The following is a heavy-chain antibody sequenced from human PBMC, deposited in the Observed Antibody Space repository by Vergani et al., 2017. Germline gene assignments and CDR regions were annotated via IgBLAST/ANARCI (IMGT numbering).Heavy chain of an antibody. V-gene: IGHV5-51*01. J-gene: IGHJ4*02. Sequence: EVELVQSGPEMRKPGESLKISCKGSEYSFGNYWIGWVRQMPGKGLEWMGIIYPADSDTRYRPSFQRQVTISADKSISTAFPRWDSLNASDTALYYCARHTTYTDSWGQGTLVTVAS. CDR1: EYSFGNYW. CDR2: IYPADSDT. D-gene: IGHD1-1*01. CDR3: ARHTTYTDS.